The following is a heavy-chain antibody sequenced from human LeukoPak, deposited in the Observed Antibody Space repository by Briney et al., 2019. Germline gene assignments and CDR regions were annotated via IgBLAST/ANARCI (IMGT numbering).Heavy chain of an antibody. CDR3: ARGRQQWLVRGSWFDP. CDR1: GYTFTSYD. V-gene: IGHV1-8*03. Sequence: GASVKVSCKASGYTFTSYDINWVRQATGQGLEWMGWMNPNSGNTGYAQKFQGRVTITSNTSISTAYMELSSLRSEDTAVYYCARGRQQWLVRGSWFDPWGQGTLVTVSS. CDR2: MNPNSGNT. J-gene: IGHJ5*02. D-gene: IGHD6-19*01.